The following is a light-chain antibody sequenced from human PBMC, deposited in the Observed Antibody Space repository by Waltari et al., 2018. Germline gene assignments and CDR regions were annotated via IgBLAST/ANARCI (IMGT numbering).Light chain of an antibody. CDR1: QSISSY. Sequence: DIQMTQSPSSLSASVGDRVTITCRASQSISSYLNWYQQKPGKAPKRLIYAASSLQSGVPSRFSGSGSGTDFTLPISSLQPEDCATYYCQQSYSTPHTVGQGPRLEIK. CDR2: AAS. CDR3: QQSYSTPHT. J-gene: IGKJ5*01. V-gene: IGKV1-39*01.